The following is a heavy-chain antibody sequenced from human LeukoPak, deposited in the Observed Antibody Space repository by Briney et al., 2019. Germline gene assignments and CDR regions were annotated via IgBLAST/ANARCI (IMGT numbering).Heavy chain of an antibody. D-gene: IGHD2-15*01. CDR1: GGSISSSNYY. CDR2: IYYSGST. V-gene: IGHV4-39*01. J-gene: IGHJ5*02. CDR3: ARGTVGYCSGGSCQGWFDP. Sequence: SETLSLTCTVSGGSISSSNYYWGWIRQPPGKGLEWIGNIYYSGSTYYIPSLKSRVTISVDTSKNQFSLKLSSVTAADTAVYYCARGTVGYCSGGSCQGWFDPWGQGTLVTVSS.